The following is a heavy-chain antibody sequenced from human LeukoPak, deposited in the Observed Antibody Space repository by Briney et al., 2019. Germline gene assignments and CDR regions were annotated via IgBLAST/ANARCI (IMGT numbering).Heavy chain of an antibody. J-gene: IGHJ4*02. Sequence: GASVTVSCKASGYTFTGYYMHWVRQAPGQGLEWMGWINPNSGGTNYAQKFQGRVTMTRDTSISTAYMELSRLRSDDTAVYYCARDRTLALAGEKGLWGQGTLVTVSS. V-gene: IGHV1-2*02. CDR3: ARDRTLALAGEKGL. CDR2: INPNSGGT. CDR1: GYTFTGYY. D-gene: IGHD7-27*01.